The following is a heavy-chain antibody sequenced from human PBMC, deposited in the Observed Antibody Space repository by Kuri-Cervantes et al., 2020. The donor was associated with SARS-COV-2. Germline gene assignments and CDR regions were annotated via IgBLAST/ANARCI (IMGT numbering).Heavy chain of an antibody. D-gene: IGHD2-2*01. J-gene: IGHJ4*02. CDR1: GFTLSNYA. CDR2: ISGSAGGT. V-gene: IGHV3-23*01. Sequence: GGSLRLSCAASGFTLSNYAMSWVRQAPGKGLEWVSGISGSAGGTFYADSVKGRFTMSRDNSKNTLYLQMNSLRAEDTAVYYCAKDRGDIVVVPAALGQYWGQGTLVTVSS. CDR3: AKDRGDIVVVPAALGQY.